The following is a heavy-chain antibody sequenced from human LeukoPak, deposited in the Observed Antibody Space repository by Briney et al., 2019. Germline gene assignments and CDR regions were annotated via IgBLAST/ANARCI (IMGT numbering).Heavy chain of an antibody. CDR3: ARVMYYYDTSGYLDY. CDR1: GFSFSDYY. V-gene: IGHV3-11*06. D-gene: IGHD3-22*01. CDR2: ISDSSTYT. J-gene: IGHJ4*02. Sequence: GGSLRLSCAASGFSFSDYYLSWIRQAPGKGLEWVSYISDSSTYTNYAASVKGRFTISRGAAKNSLYLQMNSLRVEDTAVYYCARVMYYYDTSGYLDYWGQGTLVTVSS.